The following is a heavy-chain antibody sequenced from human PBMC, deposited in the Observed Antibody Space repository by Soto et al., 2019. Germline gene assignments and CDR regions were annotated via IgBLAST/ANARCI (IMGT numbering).Heavy chain of an antibody. D-gene: IGHD2-15*01. Sequence: PAGSLRLSCAASGVTFSSYVMSWVRQATGKGLEWVSAISGSGGSTYYADSVKGRFTISRDNSKNTRDLQMNSLTAEDTTVYYSAKDGGPYCSGGSCYYFDHWGQGTLVTV. J-gene: IGHJ4*02. V-gene: IGHV3-23*01. CDR3: AKDGGPYCSGGSCYYFDH. CDR2: ISGSGGST. CDR1: GVTFSSYV.